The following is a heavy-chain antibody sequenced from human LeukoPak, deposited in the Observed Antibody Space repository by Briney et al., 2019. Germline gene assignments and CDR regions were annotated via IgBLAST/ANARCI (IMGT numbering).Heavy chain of an antibody. V-gene: IGHV3-53*01. CDR1: EFRVSYNY. CDR2: FYSDSII. CDR3: ATDRSGSSAGSWAY. Sequence: GGSLRLSCKVSEFRVSYNYMTWVRQAPGKGLEWISTFYSDSIIGYTDAVKGRFTLSTDNSKTTFYLQMNSLRVEDTAVYYCATDRSGSSAGSWAYWGQGTLVAVSS. D-gene: IGHD6-13*01. J-gene: IGHJ4*02.